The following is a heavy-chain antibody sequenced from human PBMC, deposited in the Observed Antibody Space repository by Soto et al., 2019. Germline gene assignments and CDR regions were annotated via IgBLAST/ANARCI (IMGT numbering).Heavy chain of an antibody. CDR1: GGSISGYY. CDR3: ARQRREFDY. J-gene: IGHJ4*02. V-gene: IGHV4-59*08. CDR2: IYSSGST. Sequence: QVQLQESGPGLVKPSETLSLTCTVSGGSISGYYWSWIRQPPGKGLQWIGYIYSSGSTNYNPSLKSRVTISVDTSKNQFSLKLSSVTAADTAVYYCARQRREFDYWGQGSLVIVSS.